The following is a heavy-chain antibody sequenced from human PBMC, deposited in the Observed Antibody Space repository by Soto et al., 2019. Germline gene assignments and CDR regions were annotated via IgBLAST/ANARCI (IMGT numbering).Heavy chain of an antibody. D-gene: IGHD3-10*01. CDR3: VRDRGTTLQMGV. CDR2: ILYSEKN. J-gene: IGHJ6*02. CDR1: GASITSGGSY. Sequence: SETLSLTCSVSGASITSGGSYWTWIRQHPGKGLEWIGNILYSEKNYYNPSLKSRVTISLDTSKNQFSLKVNSVTAADTAVYYCVRDRGTTLQMGVWGQGTTVTV. V-gene: IGHV4-31*03.